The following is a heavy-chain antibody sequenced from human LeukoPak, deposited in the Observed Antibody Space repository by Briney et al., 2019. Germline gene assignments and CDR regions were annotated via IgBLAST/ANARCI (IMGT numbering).Heavy chain of an antibody. CDR3: AKDLYYYDGSGYIPASPYFDY. Sequence: PGGSLRLSCAASGFTFSSYAMSWVRQAPGKGLEWVSAISGSGGSTYYADSVKGRFTISRDNSKNTLYLQMNSLRAEDTAVYYCAKDLYYYDGSGYIPASPYFDYWGQGTLVTVSS. CDR2: ISGSGGST. V-gene: IGHV3-23*01. D-gene: IGHD3-22*01. J-gene: IGHJ4*02. CDR1: GFTFSSYA.